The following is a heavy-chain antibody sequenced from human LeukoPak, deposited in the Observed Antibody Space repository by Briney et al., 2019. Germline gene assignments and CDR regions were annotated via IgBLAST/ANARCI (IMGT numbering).Heavy chain of an antibody. J-gene: IGHJ6*02. CDR1: GFTFSSYG. V-gene: IGHV3-33*01. D-gene: IGHD3-3*01. CDR2: IWYDGSNK. Sequence: GGSLRLSCAASGFTFSSYGMHWVRQAPGKGLEWVAVIWYDGSNKYYADSVKGRFTISRDNSKNTLYLQMNSLRAEDTAVYYCARGHGFWSGFYYGMDVWGQGTTVTVPS. CDR3: ARGHGFWSGFYYGMDV.